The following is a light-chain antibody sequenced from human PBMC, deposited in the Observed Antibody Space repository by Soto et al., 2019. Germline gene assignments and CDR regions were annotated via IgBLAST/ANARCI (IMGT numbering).Light chain of an antibody. CDR2: NYV. CDR1: SSNIGAGYG. Sequence: SALTQPPSVSGAPGQRVTISCAGTSSNIGAGYGVHWYQQLPGRAPKLLIHNYVNRPSGVPDRFSGSKSGTSASLAITGLQGEDEGDYYCQSYDSNLSGSLFGGGTKVTVL. V-gene: IGLV1-40*01. CDR3: QSYDSNLSGSL. J-gene: IGLJ2*01.